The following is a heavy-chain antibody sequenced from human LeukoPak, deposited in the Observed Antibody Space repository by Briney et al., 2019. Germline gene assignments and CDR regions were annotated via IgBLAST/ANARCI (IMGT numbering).Heavy chain of an antibody. V-gene: IGHV4-39*07. CDR1: GGSISSSNYF. J-gene: IGHJ4*02. D-gene: IGHD3-22*01. Sequence: SETLSLTCTVSGGSISSSNYFWGWVRQPPGKGLEWIGTISYSGTTHDNPSLKSRVIISVDTSKKQFSLRLSSVTAADTAVYYCARGSGYYYGDFDYWGQGTLVTVSS. CDR2: ISYSGTT. CDR3: ARGSGYYYGDFDY.